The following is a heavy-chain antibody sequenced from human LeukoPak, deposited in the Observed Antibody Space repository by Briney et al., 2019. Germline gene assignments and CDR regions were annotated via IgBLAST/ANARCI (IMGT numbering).Heavy chain of an antibody. CDR2: IYTSGST. CDR1: GGSISSAGYS. V-gene: IGHV4-61*02. D-gene: IGHD3-22*01. Sequence: PSQTLSLTCAVSGGSISSAGYSWSWIRQPAGKGLEWIGRIYTSGSTNYNPSLKSRVTLSVDTSKNQLSLKLSSVTAADTAVYYCARDRYYYDSSSYYYRFDPWGQGTLVTVSS. CDR3: ARDRYYYDSSSYYYRFDP. J-gene: IGHJ5*02.